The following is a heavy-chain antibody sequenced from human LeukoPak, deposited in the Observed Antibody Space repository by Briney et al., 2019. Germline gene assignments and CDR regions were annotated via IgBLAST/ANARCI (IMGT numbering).Heavy chain of an antibody. CDR3: AVGYCSGGSCSGSDGDY. J-gene: IGHJ4*02. Sequence: GGSLRLSCPASGFTLSDHYMEWVRQAPGKGREWVGRTRNKANSYTTEHAAAGKGRITISRDDSKNSLHLHMTILRTDDTAVYYSAVGYCSGGSCSGSDGDYWGQGTLVTVSS. CDR1: GFTLSDHY. V-gene: IGHV3-72*01. D-gene: IGHD2-15*01. CDR2: TRNKANSYTT.